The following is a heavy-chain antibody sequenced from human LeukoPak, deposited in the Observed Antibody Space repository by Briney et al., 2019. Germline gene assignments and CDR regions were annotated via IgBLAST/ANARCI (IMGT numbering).Heavy chain of an antibody. J-gene: IGHJ4*02. Sequence: SETQSLTCTVSGGSISSYYWSWIRQPPGKGLEWIAYIYYSGSTNYNPSLKSRVTISVDTSKNQFSLKLSSVTAADTAVYYCARGGDGYNYFDYWGQGTLVTVSS. D-gene: IGHD5-24*01. CDR3: ARGGDGYNYFDY. CDR2: IYYSGST. CDR1: GGSISSYY. V-gene: IGHV4-59*01.